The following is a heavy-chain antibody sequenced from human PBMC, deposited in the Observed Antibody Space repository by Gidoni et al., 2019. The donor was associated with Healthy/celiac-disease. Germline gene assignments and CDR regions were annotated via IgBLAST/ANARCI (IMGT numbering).Heavy chain of an antibody. CDR1: GASVSTPDYY. V-gene: IGHV4-39*07. J-gene: IGHJ4*02. D-gene: IGHD6-13*01. CDR3: ARDIRYSSSWSHFDF. CDR2: VYYRGTT. Sequence: QLQLQESGPRLVKPSETLSLSCTVSGASVSTPDYYWGWVRQPPGKGLEWIGTVYYRGTTYYNPSLKSRVTILVHTSLNQFSLRLSSVTAADTAIYYCARDIRYSSSWSHFDFWGQGTLATVSP.